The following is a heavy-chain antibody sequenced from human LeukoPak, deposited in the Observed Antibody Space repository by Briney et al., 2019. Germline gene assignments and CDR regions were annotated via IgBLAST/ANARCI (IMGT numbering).Heavy chain of an antibody. CDR3: AGVWFGKDYHFDF. J-gene: IGHJ4*02. D-gene: IGHD3-10*01. CDR2: ISTSGST. Sequence: SETLSLTCTVSGGSISSDNYYWNWIRQPAGKGLEWIGHISTSGSTTYNPSLKSRVTISIDTSKTQFSLKLSSVTAADTAVYYCAGVWFGKDYHFDFWGQGTLVTVSS. V-gene: IGHV4-61*09. CDR1: GGSISSDNYY.